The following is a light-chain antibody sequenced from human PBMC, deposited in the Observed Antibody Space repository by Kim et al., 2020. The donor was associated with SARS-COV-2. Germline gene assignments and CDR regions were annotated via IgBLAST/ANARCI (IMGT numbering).Light chain of an antibody. CDR1: QSVSSSH. Sequence: LSPRERATLSCRASQSVSSSHLAWYQQKPGQAPRLLIYTASIRAAGVADRFTGSGSGTDFTLTISRLEPEDSAVYYCQQYDTSSYTFGPGTKLEI. V-gene: IGKV3-20*01. CDR2: TAS. J-gene: IGKJ2*01. CDR3: QQYDTSSYT.